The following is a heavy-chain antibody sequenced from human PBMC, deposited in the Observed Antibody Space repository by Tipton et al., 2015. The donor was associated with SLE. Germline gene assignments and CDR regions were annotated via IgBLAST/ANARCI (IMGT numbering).Heavy chain of an antibody. V-gene: IGHV3-48*01. CDR2: ISSSSSTI. J-gene: IGHJ4*02. Sequence: SLRLSCAASGFTFSSYSMNWVRQAPGKGLEWVSYISSSSSTIYYADSVKGRFTISRDNSKNTLYLQMNSLRAEDTAVYYCARDYNPFSSLGGYYFDYWGQGTLVTVSS. CDR3: ARDYNPFSSLGGYYFDY. D-gene: IGHD6-13*01. CDR1: GFTFSSYS.